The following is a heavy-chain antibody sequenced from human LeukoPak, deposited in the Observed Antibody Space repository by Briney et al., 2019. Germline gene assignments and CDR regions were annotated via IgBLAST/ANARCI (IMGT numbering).Heavy chain of an antibody. CDR1: GGSFSGYY. CDR3: ARGNPRLGPSYYYYYYRMDV. J-gene: IGHJ6*02. CDR2: INHSGST. V-gene: IGHV4-34*01. D-gene: IGHD3-16*01. Sequence: SETLSLTCAVYGGSFSGYYWSWIRQPPGKGLEWIGEINHSGSTNYNPSLKSRVTISVDTSKNQFSLKLSSVTAADTAVYYCARGNPRLGPSYYYYYYRMDVWGQATTVTVSS.